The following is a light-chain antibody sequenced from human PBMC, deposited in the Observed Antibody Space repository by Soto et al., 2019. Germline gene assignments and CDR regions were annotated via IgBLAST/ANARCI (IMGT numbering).Light chain of an antibody. CDR3: SSYAGSNNLP. V-gene: IGLV2-8*01. CDR1: SRDIGGYDF. Sequence: QSALTQPPSASGSPGQSVTISCTGTSRDIGGYDFVSWYQQHPGKAPKLLIYDVIKRPSGVPDRFSGSKSGNTASLTVSGLQTDDEADYYCSSYAGSNNLPFGGGTQLTVL. CDR2: DVI. J-gene: IGLJ2*01.